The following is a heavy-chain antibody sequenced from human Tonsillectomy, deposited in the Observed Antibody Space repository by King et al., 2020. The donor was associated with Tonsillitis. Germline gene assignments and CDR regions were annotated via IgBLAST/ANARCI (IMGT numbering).Heavy chain of an antibody. CDR3: ARGRNGMRAAMVKRKAYYFDY. D-gene: IGHD5-18*01. Sequence: HVQLQQWGAGLLKPSETLSLTCAVYGGSFSGYYWSWIRQPPGKGLEWIGEINHSGSTNYNPSLKSRVTISVDTSKNQFSLKLSSVTAADTAVYYCARGRNGMRAAMVKRKAYYFDYWGQGTLVTVSS. CDR1: GGSFSGYY. CDR2: INHSGST. V-gene: IGHV4-34*01. J-gene: IGHJ4*02.